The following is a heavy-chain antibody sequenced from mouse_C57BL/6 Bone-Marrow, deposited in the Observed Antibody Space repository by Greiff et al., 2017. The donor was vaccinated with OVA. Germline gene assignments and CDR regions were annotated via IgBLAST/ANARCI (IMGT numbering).Heavy chain of an antibody. CDR1: GYTFTSYW. V-gene: IGHV1-64*01. CDR2: IHPNSGST. CDR3: ARRNHYYAMDY. J-gene: IGHJ4*01. Sequence: QVQPQQPGAELVKPGASVKLSCKASGYTFTSYWMHWVKQRPGQGLEWIGMIHPNSGSTNYNEKFKSKATLTVDKSSSTAYMQLSSLTSEDSAVYYCARRNHYYAMDYWGQGTSVTVSS.